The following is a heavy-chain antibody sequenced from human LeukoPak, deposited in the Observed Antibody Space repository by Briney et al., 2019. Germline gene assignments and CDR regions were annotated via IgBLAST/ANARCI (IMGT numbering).Heavy chain of an antibody. CDR2: ISYDGSNK. D-gene: IGHD3-10*01. J-gene: IGHJ6*02. CDR3: ARDITLVRGVINFYGMDV. V-gene: IGHV3-30*04. CDR1: GFTFSSYT. Sequence: GRSLRLSCAASGFTFSSYTMHWVRQVPGKGLEWVAVISYDGSNKYYADSVMGRLTISRDNSKNTLYLQMNRLRADDTAVHYCARDITLVRGVINFYGMDVWGQGTTVTVSS.